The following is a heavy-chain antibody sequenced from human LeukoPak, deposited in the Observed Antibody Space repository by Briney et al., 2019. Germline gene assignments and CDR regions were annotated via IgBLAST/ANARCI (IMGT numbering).Heavy chain of an antibody. V-gene: IGHV1-2*02. CDR2: INPNSGGT. J-gene: IGHJ4*02. D-gene: IGHD3-10*01. CDR3: ARDGGFGDLEIDY. CDR1: GYTFTSYD. Sequence: ASVKVSCKASGYTFTSYDINWVRQAPGQGLEWMGWINPNSGGTNYAQKFQGRVSMTRDTSISTAYMELSRLTSDDTAVYYCARDGGFGDLEIDYWGQGTLVTVSS.